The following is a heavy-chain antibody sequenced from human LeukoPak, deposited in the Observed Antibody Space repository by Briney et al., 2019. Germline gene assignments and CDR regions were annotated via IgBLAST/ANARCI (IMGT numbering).Heavy chain of an antibody. CDR1: GFTFSDYY. V-gene: IGHV3-11*04. CDR2: ISSSVSTI. Sequence: PGGSLRLSCAASGFTFSDYYMSWIRQAPGKGLELVSFISSSVSTIYYADSVKGRITISRDNSMNTLYLQMNSLRAEDTAVYYCAKVRWGSDNALDSWGQGTLVTGSS. J-gene: IGHJ4*02. CDR3: AKVRWGSDNALDS. D-gene: IGHD3-16*01.